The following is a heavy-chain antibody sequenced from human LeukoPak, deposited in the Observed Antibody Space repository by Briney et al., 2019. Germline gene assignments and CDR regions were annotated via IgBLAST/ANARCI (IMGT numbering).Heavy chain of an antibody. CDR2: ISSSSSYI. V-gene: IGHV3-21*01. CDR3: AREQLVEGSNWFDP. D-gene: IGHD6-6*01. J-gene: IGHJ5*02. Sequence: GGSLRLSCAASGFTFSSYSMNWVRQAPGKGLEWVSSISSSSSYIYYADSVKGRFTISRDNAKNSLYLQMNSLRAEDTAVYYCAREQLVEGSNWFDPWGQGTLVTVSS. CDR1: GFTFSSYS.